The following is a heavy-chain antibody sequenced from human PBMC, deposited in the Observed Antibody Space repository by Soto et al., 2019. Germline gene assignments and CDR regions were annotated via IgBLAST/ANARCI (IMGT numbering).Heavy chain of an antibody. CDR2: INPSGDIR. CDR3: ASDNGQNYGTPTAGSGFHP. J-gene: IGHJ1*01. V-gene: IGHV1-46*01. D-gene: IGHD3-10*01. Sequence: QAQLVQSGAEVKKPGASVKISCKASGFSFSDYFMHWVRQAPGQGLEWMGIINPSGDIRNYAQKFQGRVTIPWDTSTSTVYMDLSRLRYEDTAVYYCASDNGQNYGTPTAGSGFHPWGQGTPVTVSS. CDR1: GFSFSDYF.